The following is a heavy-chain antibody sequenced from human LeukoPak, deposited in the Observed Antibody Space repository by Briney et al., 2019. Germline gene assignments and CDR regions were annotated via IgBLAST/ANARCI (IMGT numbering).Heavy chain of an antibody. CDR3: ARSTFSSNWNL. CDR2: IYHSGST. V-gene: IGHV4-4*02. Sequence: PSGTLSLTCAVSGGSISSSNWWSWVRQPPGKGLEWIGEIYHSGSTNYNPSLKSRVTISVDTSKNQFSLKLTSVTAADTAVYYCARSTFSSNWNLWGQGTLVTVSS. CDR1: GGSISSSNW. D-gene: IGHD6-13*01. J-gene: IGHJ4*02.